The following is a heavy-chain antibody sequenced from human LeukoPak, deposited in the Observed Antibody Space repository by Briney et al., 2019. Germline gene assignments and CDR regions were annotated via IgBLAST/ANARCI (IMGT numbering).Heavy chain of an antibody. Sequence: GGSLRLSCAASGFTFSSYGMHWVRQAPGKGLEWVAFIRYDGSNKYYADSVKGRFTISRDNSKNTLYLQMNSLRAEDTAVYYCAKDIVVVVAARKGADAFDIWGQGTMVTVSS. CDR1: GFTFSSYG. J-gene: IGHJ3*02. V-gene: IGHV3-30*02. CDR2: IRYDGSNK. D-gene: IGHD2-15*01. CDR3: AKDIVVVVAARKGADAFDI.